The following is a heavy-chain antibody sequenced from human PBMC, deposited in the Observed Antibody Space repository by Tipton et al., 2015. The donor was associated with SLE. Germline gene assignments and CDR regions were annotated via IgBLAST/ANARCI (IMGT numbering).Heavy chain of an antibody. CDR2: IYTSGST. Sequence: TLSLTCTVSGGSISSGSYYWSWIRQPAGKGLEWIGRIYTSGSTNYNPSLKSRVTISVDTSKNQFSLKLSSVTAADTAVYYCARVGGTTEEAFDIWGQGTMVTVSS. CDR3: ARVGGTTEEAFDI. D-gene: IGHD1-7*01. J-gene: IGHJ3*02. CDR1: GGSISSGSYY. V-gene: IGHV4-61*02.